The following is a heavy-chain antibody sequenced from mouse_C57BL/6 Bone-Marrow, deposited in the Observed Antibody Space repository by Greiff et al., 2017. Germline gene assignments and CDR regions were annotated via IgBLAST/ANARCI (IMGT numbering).Heavy chain of an antibody. CDR3: ARRGYYYAMDY. J-gene: IGHJ4*01. V-gene: IGHV5-6*02. CDR1: GFTFSSYG. CDR2: ISSGGSYT. Sequence: EVKLVESGGDLVKPGGSLKLSCAASGFTFSSYGMSWVRQTPDKRLEWVATISSGGSYTYYPDSVKGRFTISIDNAKNTLYLQMSSLKSEDTAMYYCARRGYYYAMDYWGQGTSVTVSS.